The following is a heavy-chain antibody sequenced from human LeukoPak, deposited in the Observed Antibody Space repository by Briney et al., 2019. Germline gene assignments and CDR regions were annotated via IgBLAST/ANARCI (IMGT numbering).Heavy chain of an antibody. Sequence: HAGGSLRLSYAASGFTFSSYAMSWVRQAPGRGLEWVSTISPTGGNTYYADSVKGRFTISRDNSKSTLYVQMNSLRAEDTAVYYCAKDERILCSSSSTDYWGQGTLVTVSS. V-gene: IGHV3-23*01. CDR3: AKDERILCSSSSTDY. CDR1: GFTFSSYA. D-gene: IGHD6-6*01. CDR2: ISPTGGNT. J-gene: IGHJ4*02.